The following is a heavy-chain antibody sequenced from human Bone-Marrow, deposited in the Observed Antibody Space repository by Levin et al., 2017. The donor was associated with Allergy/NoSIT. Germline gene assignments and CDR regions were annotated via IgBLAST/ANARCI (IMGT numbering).Heavy chain of an antibody. V-gene: IGHV4-39*01. CDR1: GGSISSSSYY. J-gene: IGHJ4*02. D-gene: IGHD3-22*01. CDR3: ARASGDYNSIEGYYFDY. Sequence: SETLSLTCTVSGGSISSSSYYWGWIRQPPGTGLEWIGSIYYSGKTYYNSSLKSRVTISVDTSKNQFSLKLSSVTAADTAVYYCARASGDYNSIEGYYFDYWGQGTLVTVSS. CDR2: IYYSGKT.